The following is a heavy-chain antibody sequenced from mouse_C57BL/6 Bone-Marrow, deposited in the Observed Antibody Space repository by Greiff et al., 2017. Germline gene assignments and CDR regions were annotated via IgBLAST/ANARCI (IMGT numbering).Heavy chain of an antibody. J-gene: IGHJ2*01. CDR1: GYTFTSYG. D-gene: IGHD1-1*01. V-gene: IGHV1-81*01. Sequence: VKLVESGAELARPGASVKLSCKASGYTFTSYGISWVKQRTGQGLEWIGEIYPRSGNTYYNEKFKGKATLTADKSSSTAYMERRSLTSEDSAVYCCAGGGSSSHFDYWGQGTTLTVSS. CDR2: IYPRSGNT. CDR3: AGGGSSSHFDY.